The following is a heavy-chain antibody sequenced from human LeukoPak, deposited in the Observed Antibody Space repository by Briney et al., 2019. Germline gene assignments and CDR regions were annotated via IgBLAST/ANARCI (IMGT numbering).Heavy chain of an antibody. CDR2: ISSSSSYI. CDR3: ASQGGISHYGSDAFDI. V-gene: IGHV3-21*01. CDR1: GFTFSSYS. D-gene: IGHD4-17*01. Sequence: GGSLRLSCAASGFTFSSYSMNWVRQAPGKGLEWVSSISSSSSYICYADSVKGRFTISRDNAKNSLYLQMNSLRAEDTAVYYCASQGGISHYGSDAFDIWGQGTMVTVSS. J-gene: IGHJ3*02.